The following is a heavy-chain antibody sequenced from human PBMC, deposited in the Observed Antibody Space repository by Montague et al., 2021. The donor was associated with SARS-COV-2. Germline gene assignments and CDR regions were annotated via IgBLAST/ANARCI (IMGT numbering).Heavy chain of an antibody. V-gene: IGHV4-59*12. CDR1: GDSISSDY. Sequence: SETLSLTCTVSGDSISSDYWSWIRQSPGKGLEWIGYIYYSGSTNXXPSLKSRVTISVDTSKNQFSLKLSSVTAADTAVYYCARDGYNAHQNYWYFDLWGRGTLVTVSS. CDR2: IYYSGST. D-gene: IGHD5-24*01. J-gene: IGHJ2*01. CDR3: ARDGYNAHQNYWYFDL.